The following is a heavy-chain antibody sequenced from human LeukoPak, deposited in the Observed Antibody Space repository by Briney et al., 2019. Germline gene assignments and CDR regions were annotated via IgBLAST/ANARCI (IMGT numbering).Heavy chain of an antibody. CDR2: INHSGST. J-gene: IGHJ4*02. CDR1: GGSFSGYY. CDR3: ARPGYCSSTSCSGDY. V-gene: IGHV4-34*01. D-gene: IGHD2-2*01. Sequence: SETLSLTCAVYGGSFSGYYWSWIRQPPGKGLEWIGEINHSGSTNYNPSLKSRVTISVDTSKNQFSLKLSSVTAEDTAVYYCARPGYCSSTSCSGDYWGQGTLVTVSS.